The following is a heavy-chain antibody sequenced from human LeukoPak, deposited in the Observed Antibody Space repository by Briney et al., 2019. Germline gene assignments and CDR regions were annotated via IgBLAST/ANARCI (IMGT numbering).Heavy chain of an antibody. CDR2: INPSGGDT. CDR3: ARAYTAMVYWFDP. V-gene: IGHV1-46*01. Sequence: ASVKVSCKASGYTFTSYYMHWVRQAPGQGLEWMGIINPSGGDTSYAQKFQGRVTMTRDTSTSTVYMELSSLRSEDTAVYYCARAYTAMVYWFDPWGQGTLVTVPS. D-gene: IGHD5-18*01. CDR1: GYTFTSYY. J-gene: IGHJ5*02.